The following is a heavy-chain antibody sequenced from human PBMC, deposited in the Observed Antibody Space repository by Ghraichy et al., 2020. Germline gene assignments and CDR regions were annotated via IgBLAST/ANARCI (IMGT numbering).Heavy chain of an antibody. J-gene: IGHJ4*02. CDR2: IRYDGSNK. V-gene: IGHV3-30*02. Sequence: GGSLRLSCAASGFTFSSYGMHWVRQAPGKGLEWVAFIRYDGSNKYYADSVKGRFTISRDNSKNTLYLQMNSLRAEDTAVYYCAKVLTVTTAPREYFDYWGQGTLVTVSS. CDR3: AKVLTVTTAPREYFDY. CDR1: GFTFSSYG. D-gene: IGHD4-17*01.